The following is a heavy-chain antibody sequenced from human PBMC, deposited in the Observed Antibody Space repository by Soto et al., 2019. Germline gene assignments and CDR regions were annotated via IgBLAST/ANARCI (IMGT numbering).Heavy chain of an antibody. Sequence: QVQLVQSGAEVKKPGASVKVSCKVSGYTFTSYGINWVRQAPGQGLEWMGWITAYNFDTNYAQKFQGRGTMTTDTYTSTAYMELRSLTSDDTAVYYCASGFCGAGSYYSLDYWGRGTLVTVSS. CDR2: ITAYNFDT. J-gene: IGHJ4*02. D-gene: IGHD3-10*01. V-gene: IGHV1-18*01. CDR1: GYTFTSYG. CDR3: ASGFCGAGSYYSLDY.